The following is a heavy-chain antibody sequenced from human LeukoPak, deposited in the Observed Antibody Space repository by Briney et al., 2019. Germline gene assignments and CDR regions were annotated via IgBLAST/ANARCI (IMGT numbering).Heavy chain of an antibody. Sequence: GESLRISCKGSGYSFTSYWITWVRQIPGKGLEWMGRMDPSDSYSNYSPSFQGHVTISADKSISTAYLQWSSLKASDTAMYYCARRCSSNSCPFEYWGQETLVTVSS. CDR3: ARRCSSNSCPFEY. D-gene: IGHD2-2*01. CDR1: GYSFTSYW. CDR2: MDPSDSYS. J-gene: IGHJ4*02. V-gene: IGHV5-10-1*01.